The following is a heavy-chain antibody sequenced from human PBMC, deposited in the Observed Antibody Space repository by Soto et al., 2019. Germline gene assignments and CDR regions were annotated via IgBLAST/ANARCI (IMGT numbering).Heavy chain of an antibody. J-gene: IGHJ4*02. V-gene: IGHV3-7*01. Sequence: PRRPLRVWCAAFGFTCGNYWRTRVRQTTGQVPEWVANIKDDGSDTFYVDSVKGRCSVSRDNAKNSLYLQMNSLRVEDTAVYYCARDVEKRSYYDVWSGSLHWGQGTLVTVSS. CDR1: GFTCGNYW. CDR2: IKDDGSDT. CDR3: ARDVEKRSYYDVWSGSLH. D-gene: IGHD3-3*01.